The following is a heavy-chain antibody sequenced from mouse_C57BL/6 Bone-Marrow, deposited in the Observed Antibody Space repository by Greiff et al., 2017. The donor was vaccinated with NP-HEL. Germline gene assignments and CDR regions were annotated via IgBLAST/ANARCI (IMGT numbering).Heavy chain of an antibody. CDR3: ARDSYYGSSNRYFDV. D-gene: IGHD1-1*01. J-gene: IGHJ1*03. CDR2: IYPRSGNT. V-gene: IGHV1-81*01. CDR1: GYTFTSYG. Sequence: VQLQQSGAELARPGASVKLSCKASGYTFTSYGISWVKQRTGQGLEWIGEIYPRSGNTYYNEKFKGKATLTADKSSSTAYMELRSLTSEDSAVYFCARDSYYGSSNRYFDVWGTGTTVTVSS.